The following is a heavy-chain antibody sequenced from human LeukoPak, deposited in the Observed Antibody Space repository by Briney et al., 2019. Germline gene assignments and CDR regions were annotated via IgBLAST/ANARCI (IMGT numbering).Heavy chain of an antibody. CDR1: GFIFANYA. V-gene: IGHV3-21*01. CDR2: ISSTSRSSYI. Sequence: GGSLRLSCTTSGFIFANYAMAWVRQAPGKGLEWVSSISSTSRSSYIFYAESVRGRFTISRDNTKNSLFLQMNSLVAEDTAVYYCARGYIDNLGYSPRSSFDSWGQGSLVTVSS. CDR3: ARGYIDNLGYSPRSSFDS. D-gene: IGHD3-22*01. J-gene: IGHJ4*02.